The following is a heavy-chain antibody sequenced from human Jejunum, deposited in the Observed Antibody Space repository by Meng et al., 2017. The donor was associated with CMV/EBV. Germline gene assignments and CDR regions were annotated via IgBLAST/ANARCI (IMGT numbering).Heavy chain of an antibody. Sequence: FTFSGSAMHGVRQASGKGLEWVGRIRGKAQSYATEYAASVKGRFTISRDESKNTAYLQMSSLKTEDTAVYYCTRADSSNYGSLFDSWGQGTLVTVSS. J-gene: IGHJ4*02. D-gene: IGHD4-11*01. CDR1: FTFSGSA. CDR2: IRGKAQSYAT. V-gene: IGHV3-73*01. CDR3: TRADSSNYGSLFDS.